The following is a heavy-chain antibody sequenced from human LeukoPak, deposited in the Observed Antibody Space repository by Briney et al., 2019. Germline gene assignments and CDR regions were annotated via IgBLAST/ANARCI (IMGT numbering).Heavy chain of an antibody. D-gene: IGHD1-26*01. V-gene: IGHV3-21*04. CDR3: AKLGSYYTFDY. Sequence: GGSLRLSCAASGFTFSSYSMNWVRQAPGKGLEWVSSISGSSNYIYYADSVKGRFTISRDNAKNSLFLQMNSLRAEDTAVYYCAKLGSYYTFDYWGQGTLVTVSS. CDR1: GFTFSSYS. CDR2: ISGSSNYI. J-gene: IGHJ4*02.